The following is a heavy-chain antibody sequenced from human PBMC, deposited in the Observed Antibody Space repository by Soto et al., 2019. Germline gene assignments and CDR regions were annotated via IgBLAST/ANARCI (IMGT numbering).Heavy chain of an antibody. CDR3: AKAGATRNY. Sequence: GGSLRLSCAASGFTFSGFAIHWVRQAPGKGLEWVSTVSFDGSNEYYADSVKGRFTISRDNSKNTLSLQMNSLRAEDTAVYYCAKAGATRNYWGQGTLVTVSS. CDR2: VSFDGSNE. J-gene: IGHJ4*02. V-gene: IGHV3-30-3*01. CDR1: GFTFSGFA. D-gene: IGHD1-26*01.